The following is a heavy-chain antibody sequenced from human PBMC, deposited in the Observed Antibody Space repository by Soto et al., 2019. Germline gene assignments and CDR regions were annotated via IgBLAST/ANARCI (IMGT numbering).Heavy chain of an antibody. CDR2: IYWDDDQ. CDR3: AHAGDYDLLSFDH. Sequence: QITLKESGPPLVRPAQTLTLTCAFSGFSLTTTSMGVAWIRQPPRKALEWLAFIYWDDDQRYSPSLKDRLTISKDTSRSRVVLTISNMNPEDTGTYFCAHAGDYDLLSFDHWGPGTLVTVSS. J-gene: IGHJ4*02. V-gene: IGHV2-5*02. CDR1: GFSLTTTSMG. D-gene: IGHD4-17*01.